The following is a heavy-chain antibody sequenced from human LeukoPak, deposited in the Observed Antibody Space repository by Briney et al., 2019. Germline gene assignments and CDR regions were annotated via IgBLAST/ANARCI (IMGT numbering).Heavy chain of an antibody. J-gene: IGHJ4*02. D-gene: IGHD3-16*02. CDR3: ARELSSSYFDY. CDR1: GFCFSSYV. Sequence: GGSLRLSCAASGFCFSSYVMNWVRQAPGKGLEWVSTIGTYGNNKFYTDSVKGRFTISRDNSKNTLHLQMNSLRAEDAAIYYCARELSSSYFDYWGQGTLVTVSS. V-gene: IGHV3-23*01. CDR2: IGTYGNNK.